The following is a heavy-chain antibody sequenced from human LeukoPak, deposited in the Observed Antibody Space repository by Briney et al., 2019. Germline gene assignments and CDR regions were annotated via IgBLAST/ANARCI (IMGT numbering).Heavy chain of an antibody. J-gene: IGHJ4*02. Sequence: SETLSLTCAVYGGSFSGYYWSWIRQPPGKGLEWIGEINHSGSTNYNPSLKSRVTISVDTSKNQFSLKLSSVTAADTALYYCARGRAAAGTGYWGQGTLVTVSS. CDR1: GGSFSGYY. V-gene: IGHV4-34*01. CDR2: INHSGST. D-gene: IGHD6-13*01. CDR3: ARGRAAAGTGY.